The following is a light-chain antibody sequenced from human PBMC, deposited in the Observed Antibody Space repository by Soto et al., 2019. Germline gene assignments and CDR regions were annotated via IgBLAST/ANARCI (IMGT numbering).Light chain of an antibody. V-gene: IGLV1-47*01. CDR1: SSDIGSNY. J-gene: IGLJ2*01. Sequence: QSVLTQPPSASGTPGQSVTISCSGSSSDIGSNYVYWYQQLPGTAPKLLMYMNNQRPSGVPDRFSGSKSGTSASLAISGLRSEDEADYYCATWDDSLSAVFGGGTKLTVL. CDR3: ATWDDSLSAV. CDR2: MNN.